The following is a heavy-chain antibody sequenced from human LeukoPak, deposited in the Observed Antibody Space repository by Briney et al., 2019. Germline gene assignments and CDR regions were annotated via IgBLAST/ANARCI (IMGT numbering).Heavy chain of an antibody. CDR1: GGSFSGYY. V-gene: IGHV4-34*01. CDR2: INHSGST. Sequence: PSETLSLTCAVYGGSFSGYYWSWIRQPPGKGLEWIGEINHSGSTIYNPSLKSRITISVDTSKNQFSLKLRSVTAADTAVYYRARVLPGDYVWYFDYWGQGTLVTVSS. D-gene: IGHD3-16*01. CDR3: ARVLPGDYVWYFDY. J-gene: IGHJ4*02.